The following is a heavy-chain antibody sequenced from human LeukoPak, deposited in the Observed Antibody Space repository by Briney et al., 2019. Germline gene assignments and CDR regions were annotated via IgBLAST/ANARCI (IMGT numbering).Heavy chain of an antibody. CDR3: VTDGGQLPYYFTY. J-gene: IGHJ1*01. CDR2: IKNRNRGRTT. Sequence: GGSLRLSCAASGFTFPDAWIHWVRQAPGKGLEWVGRIKNRNRGRTTDYAAPVKARFTISRDDSRDTLYLQMNSLKTEDTDVYYCVTDGGQLPYYFTYWGQGTLVTVSS. V-gene: IGHV3-15*01. D-gene: IGHD3-3*01. CDR1: GFTFPDAW.